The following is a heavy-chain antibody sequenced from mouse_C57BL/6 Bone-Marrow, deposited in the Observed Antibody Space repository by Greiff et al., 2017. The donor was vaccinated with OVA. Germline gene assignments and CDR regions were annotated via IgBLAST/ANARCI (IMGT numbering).Heavy chain of an antibody. Sequence: EVQLQESGGGLVKPGGSLKLSCAASGFTFSDYGMHWVRQAPEKGLEWVAYISSGSSTIYYADTVKGRFTISRDNAKNTLFLQMTSLRSEDTAMYYCARRVYGNCRYWYFDVWGTGTTVTVSS. D-gene: IGHD2-1*01. CDR2: ISSGSSTI. V-gene: IGHV5-17*01. CDR1: GFTFSDYG. CDR3: ARRVYGNCRYWYFDV. J-gene: IGHJ1*03.